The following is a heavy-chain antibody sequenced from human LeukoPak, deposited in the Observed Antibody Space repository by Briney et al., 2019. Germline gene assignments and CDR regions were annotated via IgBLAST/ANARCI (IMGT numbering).Heavy chain of an antibody. CDR2: IYYSGST. J-gene: IGHJ4*02. Sequence: SETLSLTCTVSGGSISSYYWSWIRQPPGKGLEWIGYIYYSGSTNYNPSLKSRVTISVDTSKNQFSLKLSSVTAADTAAYYCAREAVGYYDSSGYYFWSQGTLVTVSS. D-gene: IGHD3-22*01. CDR3: AREAVGYYDSSGYYF. CDR1: GGSISSYY. V-gene: IGHV4-59*01.